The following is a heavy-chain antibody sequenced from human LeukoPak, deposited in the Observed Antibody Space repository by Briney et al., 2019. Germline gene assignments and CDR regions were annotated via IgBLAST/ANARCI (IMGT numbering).Heavy chain of an antibody. CDR3: AKGGGLDAFDI. J-gene: IGHJ3*02. CDR1: GFTFSSYA. D-gene: IGHD2-15*01. Sequence: GGSLRLSCAASGFTFSSYAMSWVRQAPGKGLEWVSAISGSGDATYSADSVEGRFTISRDNSRNTLYLQMNGLRAEDTAVYYCAKGGGLDAFDIWGQGTMVTVSS. CDR2: ISGSGDAT. V-gene: IGHV3-23*01.